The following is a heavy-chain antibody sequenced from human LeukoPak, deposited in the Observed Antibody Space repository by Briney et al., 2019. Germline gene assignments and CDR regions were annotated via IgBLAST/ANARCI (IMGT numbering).Heavy chain of an antibody. CDR3: AGLCSGGSCYLESGWFDP. D-gene: IGHD2-15*01. Sequence: SETLSLTCAVSGYSISSGYYWGWIRQPPGKGLEWIGSIYHSGSTYYNPSLKSRVTISVDTSKNQFSLKLSSVTAADTAVYYCAGLCSGGSCYLESGWFDPWGQGTLVTVSS. V-gene: IGHV4-38-2*01. CDR2: IYHSGST. CDR1: GYSISSGYY. J-gene: IGHJ5*02.